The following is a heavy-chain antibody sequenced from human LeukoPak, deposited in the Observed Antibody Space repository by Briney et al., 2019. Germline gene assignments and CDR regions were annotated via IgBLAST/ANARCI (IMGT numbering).Heavy chain of an antibody. CDR3: ARSYSSGWYGNPLVDWFDP. J-gene: IGHJ5*02. CDR2: IYYSGST. D-gene: IGHD6-19*01. V-gene: IGHV4-30-4*01. CDR1: GGSISSGDYY. Sequence: PSQTLSLTCTVSGGSISSGDYYWSWIRQPPGKGLEWIGYIYYSGSTYYNPSLKSRVTISVDTSKNQFSLKLSSVTAADTAMYYCARSYSSGWYGNPLVDWFDPWGQGTLVTVSS.